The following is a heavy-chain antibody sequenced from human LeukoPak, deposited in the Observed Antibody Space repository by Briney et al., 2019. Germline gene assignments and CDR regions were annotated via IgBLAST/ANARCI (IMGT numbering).Heavy chain of an antibody. CDR1: GDSVSSNSAI. CDR3: AKASCGSSQLDY. Sequence: SQTLSLTCAISGDSVSSNSAIWNWVRQSPWRGLEWLGRTYYRSKWYNDSAVSVKSRISINPDTSKSQFSLQLSSVTPEDTAVYYCAKASCGSSQLDYWGQGTLVTVSS. CDR2: TYYRSKWYN. D-gene: IGHD6-6*01. V-gene: IGHV6-1*01. J-gene: IGHJ4*02.